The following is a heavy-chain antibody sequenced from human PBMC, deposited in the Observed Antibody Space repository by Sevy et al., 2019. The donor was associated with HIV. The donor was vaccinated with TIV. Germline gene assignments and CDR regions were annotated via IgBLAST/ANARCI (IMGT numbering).Heavy chain of an antibody. CDR2: IGTAGDT. D-gene: IGHD3-10*01. CDR3: ARDSFTSKNYYGMDV. Sequence: GGSLRLSCAASGFTFSSYDMHWVRQPTGKGLEWVSAIGTAGDTYYPGSVKDRFTISRENAKNSLYLQMNSLRAGDTAVYYCARDSFTSKNYYGMDVWGQGTTVTVSS. J-gene: IGHJ6*02. V-gene: IGHV3-13*01. CDR1: GFTFSSYD.